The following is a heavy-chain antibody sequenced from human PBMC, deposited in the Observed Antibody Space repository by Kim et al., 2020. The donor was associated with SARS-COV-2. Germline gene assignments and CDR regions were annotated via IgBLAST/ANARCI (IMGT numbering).Heavy chain of an antibody. CDR3: AKVLGFMTHGLGAFDI. CDR2: ISPTGGTT. D-gene: IGHD3-16*01. V-gene: IGHV3-23*01. CDR1: GFTFSAYA. Sequence: GGSLRLSCVASGFTFSAYALAWVRQAPGRGLEWVSTISPTGGTTFDAHSVKGRFSISRDNSKKTVFLQMNSLRAEDTALYYCAKVLGFMTHGLGAFDIWGRGTGVTVSS. J-gene: IGHJ3*02.